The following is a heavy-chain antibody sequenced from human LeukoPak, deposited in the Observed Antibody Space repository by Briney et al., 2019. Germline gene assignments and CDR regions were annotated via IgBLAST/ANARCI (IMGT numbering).Heavy chain of an antibody. CDR2: IYYSGST. J-gene: IGHJ3*02. D-gene: IGHD3-10*01. V-gene: IGHV4-59*01. CDR1: GGSISSYY. Sequence: NPSETLSLTCTVSGGSISSYYWSRIRQPPGKGLEWIGYIYYSGSTNYNPSLKSRVTISVDTSKNQFSLKLSSVTAADTAVYYCARGELLWFGDPIWGQGTMVTVSS. CDR3: ARGELLWFGDPI.